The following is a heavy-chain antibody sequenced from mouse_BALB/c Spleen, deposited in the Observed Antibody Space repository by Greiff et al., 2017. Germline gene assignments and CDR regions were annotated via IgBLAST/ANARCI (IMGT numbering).Heavy chain of an antibody. D-gene: IGHD1-1*01. Sequence: EVQRVESGGGLVKPGGSLKLSCAASGFTFSDYYMYWVRQTPEKRLEWVATISDGGSYTYYPDSVKGRFTISRDNAKNNLYLQMSSLKSEDTAMYYCARGYYYGSRAMDYWGQGTSVTVSS. CDR3: ARGYYYGSRAMDY. CDR1: GFTFSDYY. V-gene: IGHV5-4*02. CDR2: ISDGGSYT. J-gene: IGHJ4*01.